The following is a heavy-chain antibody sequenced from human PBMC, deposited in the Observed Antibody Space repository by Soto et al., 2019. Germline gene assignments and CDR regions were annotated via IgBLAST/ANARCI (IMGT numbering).Heavy chain of an antibody. CDR1: GFTFSSYW. D-gene: IGHD6-13*01. CDR2: IKQDGSEK. J-gene: IGHJ5*02. Sequence: EVQLVESGGGLVQPGGSLRLSCAASGFTFSSYWMSWVRQAPGKGLEWVANIKQDGSEKYYVDSVKGRFTISRDNAKNSLYLKMNSRRAEDTAVYYCARDRLAGIAAALAWFDPWGQGTLVTVSS. CDR3: ARDRLAGIAAALAWFDP. V-gene: IGHV3-7*03.